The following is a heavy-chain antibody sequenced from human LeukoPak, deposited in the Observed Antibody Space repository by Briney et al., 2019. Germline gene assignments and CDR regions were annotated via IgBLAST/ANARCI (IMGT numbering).Heavy chain of an antibody. V-gene: IGHV1-69*05. Sequence: GASVKVSCKASGGTFSSYAISWVRQAPGQGLEWMGGIIPIFGTANYAQKFQGRVTMTRDTSTSTVYMELSSLRSEDTAVYYCARESGNDYVWGSYRQPFDYWGQGTLVTVSS. CDR1: GGTFSSYA. J-gene: IGHJ4*02. CDR3: ARESGNDYVWGSYRQPFDY. D-gene: IGHD3-16*02. CDR2: IIPIFGTA.